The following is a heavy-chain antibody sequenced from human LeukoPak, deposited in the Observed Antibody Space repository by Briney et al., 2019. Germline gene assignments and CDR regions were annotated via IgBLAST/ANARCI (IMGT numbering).Heavy chain of an antibody. V-gene: IGHV4-30-4*01. J-gene: IGHJ4*02. CDR2: IYYSGSA. Sequence: SQTLSLTCTVSGGSISSGDYYWSWIRQPPGKGLEWIGYIYYSGSAYYNPSLKSRVTISVDTSKNQFSLKLSSVTAADTAVYYCQLSGYDPYYFDYWGQGTLVTVSS. CDR3: QLSGYDPYYFDY. CDR1: GGSISSGDYY. D-gene: IGHD5-12*01.